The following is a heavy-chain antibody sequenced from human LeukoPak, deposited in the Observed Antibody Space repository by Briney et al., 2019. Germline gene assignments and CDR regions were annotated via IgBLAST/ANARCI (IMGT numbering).Heavy chain of an antibody. V-gene: IGHV4-39*01. Sequence: SETLSLTCTVSGGSISSSSYYWGWIRQPPGKGLEWIGSIYYSGSTYYNPSPKSRVTISVDTSKNQFSLKLSSVTAADTAVYYCARHFGVVVVITTAFDIWGQGTMVTVSS. CDR1: GGSISSSSYY. D-gene: IGHD3-22*01. CDR2: IYYSGST. J-gene: IGHJ3*02. CDR3: ARHFGVVVVITTAFDI.